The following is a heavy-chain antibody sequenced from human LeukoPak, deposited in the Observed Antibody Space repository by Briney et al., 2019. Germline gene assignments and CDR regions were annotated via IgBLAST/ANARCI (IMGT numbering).Heavy chain of an antibody. J-gene: IGHJ4*02. CDR3: ARWANSIDY. CDR1: GFTFSGYW. D-gene: IGHD5-18*01. CDR2: IKQNGSET. Sequence: PGGSLRLSCAASGFTFSGYWMSWVRQAPGKGLEWVANIKQNGSETFYADSVRGRFTISRDNAKNSQYLQMNSLRVEDTAVYYCARWANSIDYWGRGALVTVSS. V-gene: IGHV3-7*01.